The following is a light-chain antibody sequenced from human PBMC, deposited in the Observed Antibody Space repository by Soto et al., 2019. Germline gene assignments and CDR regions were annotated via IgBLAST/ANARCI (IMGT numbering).Light chain of an antibody. CDR1: SSDIGPYNY. CDR2: DVT. J-gene: IGLJ1*01. Sequence: QSALTQPRSVSGSPGQSVTISCTGTSSDIGPYNYVSWYQQHPGKAPKLMIYDVTKRPSGVPDRFSGSKSGNTASLTISGLQTEDEADYYCCSYAGGRTYLFGTGTKVTVL. V-gene: IGLV2-11*01. CDR3: CSYAGGRTYL.